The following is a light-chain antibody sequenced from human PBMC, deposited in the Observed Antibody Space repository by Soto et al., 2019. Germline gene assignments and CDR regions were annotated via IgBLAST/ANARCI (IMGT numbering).Light chain of an antibody. J-gene: IGKJ2*01. CDR2: GAS. CDR3: QQYNNWPPYT. CDR1: QSVNSN. Sequence: EIVMTQSPATLSVSPGERATLSCRASQSVNSNLAWYQQKPGQAPSLLIYGASTRVTGVPARFSGSGSGTEVTLPISSLQSEDFAVYYCQQYNNWPPYTFGQGNKLEIK. V-gene: IGKV3-15*01.